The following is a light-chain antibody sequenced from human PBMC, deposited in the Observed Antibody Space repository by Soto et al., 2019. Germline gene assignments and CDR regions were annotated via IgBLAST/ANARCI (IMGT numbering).Light chain of an antibody. V-gene: IGKV1-9*01. J-gene: IGKJ5*01. CDR1: QDISDY. CDR2: EAS. CDR3: QQANSFPIT. Sequence: DIQLTQSPSFLSASVGDRVTITCRASQDISDYLAWCQQKPGKAPNLLIYEASTLQSGVPSRFSGSGSGTDFTLTISSLQPEDFATYYCQQANSFPITFGQGTRLEIK.